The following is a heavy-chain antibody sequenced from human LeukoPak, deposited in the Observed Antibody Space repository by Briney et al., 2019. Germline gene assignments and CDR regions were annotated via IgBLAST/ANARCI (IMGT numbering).Heavy chain of an antibody. Sequence: PGGSLRLSCADSGFTFSSYWMSWVRQAPGKGLEWVANIKQDGSEKYYVDSVKGRFTISRDNAKNSLYLQMNSLRAEDTAVYYCARGKGLGYWGQGTLVTVSS. D-gene: IGHD3-16*01. CDR2: IKQDGSEK. CDR1: GFTFSSYW. V-gene: IGHV3-7*01. CDR3: ARGKGLGY. J-gene: IGHJ4*02.